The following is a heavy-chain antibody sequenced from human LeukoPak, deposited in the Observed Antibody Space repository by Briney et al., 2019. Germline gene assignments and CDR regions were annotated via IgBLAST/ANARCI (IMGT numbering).Heavy chain of an antibody. CDR1: GGTFSSYA. Sequence: GASVKVSCKASGGTFSSYAISWVRQAPGQGLEWMGGIIPIFGTANYAQKFQGRVTITADESTSTAYMELSSLRSEDTAVYYCARGITMVRGVIIRELYYYYGMDVWGQGATVTVSS. CDR2: IIPIFGTA. D-gene: IGHD3-10*01. CDR3: ARGITMVRGVIIRELYYYYGMDV. J-gene: IGHJ6*02. V-gene: IGHV1-69*13.